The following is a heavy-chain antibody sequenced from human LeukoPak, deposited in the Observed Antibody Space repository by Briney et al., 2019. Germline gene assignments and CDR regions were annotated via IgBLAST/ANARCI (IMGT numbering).Heavy chain of an antibody. V-gene: IGHV3-7*01. Sequence: GGSLRLSCAASGFTFSSYWMSWVRQAPGKGLEWVANIKQDGSEKYYVDSVKGRFTISRDNAKNSLYLQMNSLRAEDTAVYYCARDHDSSGYYAISDAFDIWGQGTMVTVSS. CDR2: IKQDGSEK. CDR1: GFTFSSYW. D-gene: IGHD3-22*01. CDR3: ARDHDSSGYYAISDAFDI. J-gene: IGHJ3*02.